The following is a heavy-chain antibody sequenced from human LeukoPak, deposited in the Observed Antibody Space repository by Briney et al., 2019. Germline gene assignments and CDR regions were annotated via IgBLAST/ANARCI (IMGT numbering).Heavy chain of an antibody. Sequence: PSETLSLTCTVSGGSISSYYWSWIRQPPRQGLEWIGYISYSGSTNYNPSGSTNYSPSLKSRVTISLDTSKNQFSLKLSSVTAADTAVYYCAGERGYRYGVDYWGQGSLVTVSS. CDR3: AGERGYRYGVDY. CDR2: ISYSGST. V-gene: IGHV4-59*01. D-gene: IGHD5-18*01. CDR1: GGSISSYY. J-gene: IGHJ4*02.